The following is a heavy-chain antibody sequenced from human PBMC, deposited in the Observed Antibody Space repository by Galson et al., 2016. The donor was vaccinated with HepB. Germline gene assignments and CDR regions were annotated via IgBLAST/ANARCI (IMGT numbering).Heavy chain of an antibody. CDR1: GFNFSIYW. Sequence: SLRLSCAASGFNFSIYWMTWVRQAPGKGLEWVANIKQDGSAKYFVDSVKGRFTASRDNAKNSLYLHMNSLRAEDSAVYCCVRARGFDYWGLGALVTVSS. CDR3: VRARGFDY. J-gene: IGHJ4*02. V-gene: IGHV3-7*03. CDR2: IKQDGSAK.